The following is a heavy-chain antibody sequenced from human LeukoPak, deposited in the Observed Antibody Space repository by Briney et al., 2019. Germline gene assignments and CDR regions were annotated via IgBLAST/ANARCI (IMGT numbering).Heavy chain of an antibody. D-gene: IGHD3-16*01. V-gene: IGHV4-31*01. CDR3: ARVVRGGAYFDY. J-gene: IGHJ4*02. CDR2: IYYSGST. Sequence: SQTLSLTCTVSGGSISSGGYYWSWIRQHPGKGPEWIGYIYYSGSTYYNPSLRSQVTISVDTSKNQFSLKLSSVTAADTAVYYCARVVRGGAYFDYWGQGTLITVSS. CDR1: GGSISSGGYY.